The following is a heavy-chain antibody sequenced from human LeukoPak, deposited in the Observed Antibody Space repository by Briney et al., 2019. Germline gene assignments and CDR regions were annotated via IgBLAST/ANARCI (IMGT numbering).Heavy chain of an antibody. Sequence: PGGSLRLSCASSGFTFSSYAMSWVRQAPGKGLEWVSAISGSGGSTYYADSVKGRFTISRDNSKNTLYLQMNSLRAEDTAVYDCAKALRYFDWLLYDAFDIWGQGTMVTVSS. CDR1: GFTFSSYA. D-gene: IGHD3-9*01. CDR2: ISGSGGST. CDR3: AKALRYFDWLLYDAFDI. V-gene: IGHV3-23*01. J-gene: IGHJ3*02.